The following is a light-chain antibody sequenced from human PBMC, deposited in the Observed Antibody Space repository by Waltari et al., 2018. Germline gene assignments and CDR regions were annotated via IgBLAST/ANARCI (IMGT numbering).Light chain of an antibody. J-gene: IGKJ2*01. Sequence: ELVLTQSPGTLSLSPGERATLPCRASQSVSSSYLAWYQHKPGQAPRLLIYVASSRATGIPDRFSGSGSGTDFTLTISRREPEDFAVYYCQQYGSSPMYTFGQGTKLEIK. CDR1: QSVSSSY. V-gene: IGKV3-20*01. CDR2: VAS. CDR3: QQYGSSPMYT.